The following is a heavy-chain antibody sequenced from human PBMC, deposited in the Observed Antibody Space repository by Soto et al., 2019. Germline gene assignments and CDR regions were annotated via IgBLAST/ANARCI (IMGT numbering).Heavy chain of an antibody. CDR3: ARGASEQWLVFTYNWFDP. CDR1: GFTFSSYA. CDR2: IKQDGSEK. J-gene: IGHJ5*02. Sequence: GGSLRLSCAASGFTFSSYAMSWVRQAPGKGLEWVANIKQDGSEKYYVDSVKGRFTISRDNAKNSLYLQMNSLRAEDTAVYYCARGASEQWLVFTYNWFDPWGQGTLVTVSS. V-gene: IGHV3-7*01. D-gene: IGHD6-19*01.